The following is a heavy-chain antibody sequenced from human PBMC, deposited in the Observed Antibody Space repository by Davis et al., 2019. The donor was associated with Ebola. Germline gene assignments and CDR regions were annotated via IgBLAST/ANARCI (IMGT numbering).Heavy chain of an antibody. CDR1: GGSISSYY. D-gene: IGHD2/OR15-2a*01. CDR3: ARDISTTVSAFDI. CDR2: IYYSGSS. Sequence: PSETLSLTCTVSGGSISSYYWSWIRQSPGKGLEWIGYIYYSGSSTYNPSLKSRVTISVDTSKNQFSLKLSSVTAADTAVYYCARDISTTVSAFDIWGQGTMVTVSS. J-gene: IGHJ3*02. V-gene: IGHV4-59*01.